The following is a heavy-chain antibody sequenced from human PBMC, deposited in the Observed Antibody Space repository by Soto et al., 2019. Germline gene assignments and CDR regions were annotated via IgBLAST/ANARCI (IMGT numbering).Heavy chain of an antibody. CDR3: AKPDTAMAYDDFDI. Sequence: PGGSLRLSCAASGFTFSSYGMHWVRQAPGKGLEWVAVISYDGSNKYYADSVKGRFTISRDNSKNTLYLQMNSLRAEDTTVYYCAKPDTAMAYDDFDIWGQGAMVTVSS. CDR2: ISYDGSNK. J-gene: IGHJ3*02. V-gene: IGHV3-30*18. CDR1: GFTFSSYG. D-gene: IGHD5-18*01.